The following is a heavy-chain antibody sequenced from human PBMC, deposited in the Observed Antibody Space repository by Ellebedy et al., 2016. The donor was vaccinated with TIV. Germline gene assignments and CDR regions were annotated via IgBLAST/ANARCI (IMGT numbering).Heavy chain of an antibody. Sequence: ASVKVSCXASGYTFTSYAMHWVRQAPGQRLEWMGWINAGNVNTKYSQKFQGRVTITRDTSASTAYMELSSLRSEDTAVYYCARDMTTVTMNWFDPWGQGTLVTVSS. J-gene: IGHJ5*02. CDR1: GYTFTSYA. V-gene: IGHV1-3*01. CDR2: INAGNVNT. D-gene: IGHD4-17*01. CDR3: ARDMTTVTMNWFDP.